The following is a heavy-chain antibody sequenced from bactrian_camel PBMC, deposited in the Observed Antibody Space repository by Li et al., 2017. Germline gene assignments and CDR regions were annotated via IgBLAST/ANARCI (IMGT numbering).Heavy chain of an antibody. CDR2: IYTGDATT. CDR1: GYHDSQNYC. D-gene: IGHD7*01. V-gene: IGHV3S1*01. Sequence: VQLVESGGGSVQAGGSLRLSCASSGYHDSQNYCLGWFRQAPGKERERVASIYTGDATTDYADSVKGRFRISHNAAKTTLQMNNLKPEDTGMYYCAGDSQQKVRRNWLAAYEYGSWGQGTQVTVS. CDR3: AGDSQQKVRRNWLAAYEYGS. J-gene: IGHJ4*01.